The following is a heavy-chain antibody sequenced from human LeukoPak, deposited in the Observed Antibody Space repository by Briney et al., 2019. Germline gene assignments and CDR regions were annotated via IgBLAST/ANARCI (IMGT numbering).Heavy chain of an antibody. D-gene: IGHD3-9*01. V-gene: IGHV3-23*01. CDR2: ISGSSGST. CDR3: AKDKRYRVANWFDP. CDR1: GFTFSSFA. J-gene: IGHJ5*02. Sequence: PGGCLRLSCAASGFTFSSFAMSWVRQAPGKGLEGGSAISGSSGSTYYADSVKGRVTISRDNSKNKLYLQMNSLRAEDSAVYYCAKDKRYRVANWFDPWGQGTLVSVPS.